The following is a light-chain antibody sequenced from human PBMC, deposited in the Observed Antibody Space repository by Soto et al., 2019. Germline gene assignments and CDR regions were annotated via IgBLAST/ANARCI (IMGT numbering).Light chain of an antibody. CDR2: DAS. CDR3: LQRSDWPIT. J-gene: IGKJ4*01. V-gene: IGKV3-11*01. Sequence: DIILTQSPDTLSLSPGERATLSCRASQNIRTFLAWYQQKPGQAPRLLISDASYRATGIPPRFSGSGSGTDFTLTISSLEPEDFAVYYCLQRSDWPITFGGGSKVEI. CDR1: QNIRTF.